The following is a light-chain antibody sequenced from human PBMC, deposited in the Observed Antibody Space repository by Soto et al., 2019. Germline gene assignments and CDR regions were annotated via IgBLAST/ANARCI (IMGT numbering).Light chain of an antibody. CDR3: QQYNGYPHT. Sequence: DIQITQSPSTLSASVGDRVTITCRASQSISTWLAWYQQKPGKAPKLLIYKASSLRNGVPSRFSGSGSRTEFTLTIYSLQPDDFASYYCQQYNGYPHTFGQGTKLEIK. J-gene: IGKJ2*01. CDR2: KAS. CDR1: QSISTW. V-gene: IGKV1-5*03.